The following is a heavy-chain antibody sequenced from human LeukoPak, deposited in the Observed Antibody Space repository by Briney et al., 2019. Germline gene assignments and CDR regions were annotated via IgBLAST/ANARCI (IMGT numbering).Heavy chain of an antibody. V-gene: IGHV3-30*18. CDR3: AKGDWNYSIHPLDPSGYGIDY. CDR1: GFTFSSYG. J-gene: IGHJ4*02. Sequence: GRSLRLSCAASGFTFSSYGMHWVRQAPGKGLEWVAVISYDGSNKYYADSVKGRFTISRDNSKNTLYLQMNSLRAEDTAVYYCAKGDWNYSIHPLDPSGYGIDYWGQGTLVTVSS. CDR2: ISYDGSNK. D-gene: IGHD1-7*01.